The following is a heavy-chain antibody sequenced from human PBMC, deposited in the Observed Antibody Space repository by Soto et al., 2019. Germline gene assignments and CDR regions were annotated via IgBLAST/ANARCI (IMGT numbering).Heavy chain of an antibody. CDR3: ARVPDR. D-gene: IGHD2-2*01. CDR1: SDSICRGSYS. V-gene: IGHV4-30-2*01. CDR2: IYHSGST. Sequence: PSVTMSHNCAVSSDSICRGSYSWSWIRQPPGKGLEWIGYIYHSGSTYYNPSLKSRVTISVDRSKNQFSLKLSSVTAADTAVYYCARVPDRWGQGTLVTVSS. J-gene: IGHJ5*02.